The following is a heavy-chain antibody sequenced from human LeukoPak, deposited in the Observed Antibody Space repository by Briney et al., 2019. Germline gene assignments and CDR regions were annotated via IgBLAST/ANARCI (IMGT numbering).Heavy chain of an antibody. CDR3: ARLDILTGYYNGYNDY. D-gene: IGHD3-9*01. Sequence: GESLKISCKGSGYSFTSHWIGWVRQMPGKGLEWMGIIYPGDSDTRYSPSFQGQVTISADKSISTAYLQWSSLKASDTAMYYCARLDILTGYYNGYNDYWGQGTLVTVSS. CDR1: GYSFTSHW. V-gene: IGHV5-51*01. CDR2: IYPGDSDT. J-gene: IGHJ4*02.